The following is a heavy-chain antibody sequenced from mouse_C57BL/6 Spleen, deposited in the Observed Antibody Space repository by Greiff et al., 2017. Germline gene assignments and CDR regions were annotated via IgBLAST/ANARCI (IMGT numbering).Heavy chain of an antibody. Sequence: EVKVVESGGGLVKPGGSLKLSCAASGFTFSSYAMSWVRQTPEKRLEWVATISDGGSYTYYPDNVKGRFTISRDNAKNNLYLQMSHLKSEDTAMYYCAREGSSYNFDYWGQGTTLTVSS. CDR1: GFTFSSYA. V-gene: IGHV5-4*01. D-gene: IGHD1-1*01. CDR2: ISDGGSYT. J-gene: IGHJ2*01. CDR3: AREGSSYNFDY.